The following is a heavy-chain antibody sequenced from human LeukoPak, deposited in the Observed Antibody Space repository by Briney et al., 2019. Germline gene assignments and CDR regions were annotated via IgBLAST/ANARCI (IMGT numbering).Heavy chain of an antibody. CDR3: AKRPAVCSSSGCPLISSYYHGMDV. Sequence: PGGSLRLSCAASGFTFSNYAMNWVRQAPGKGLEWVSAISGSGSNTFYADSVEGRFTISRGNSKNTLYLQMNTLRVEDTAVYYCAKRPAVCSSSGCPLISSYYHGMDVWGQGTTVTVSS. CDR2: ISGSGSNT. D-gene: IGHD2-2*01. J-gene: IGHJ6*02. CDR1: GFTFSNYA. V-gene: IGHV3-23*01.